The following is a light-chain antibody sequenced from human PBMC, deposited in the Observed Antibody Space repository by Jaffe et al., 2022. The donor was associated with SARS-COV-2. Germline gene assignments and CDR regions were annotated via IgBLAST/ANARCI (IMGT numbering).Light chain of an antibody. CDR3: SSYAGSHNLV. Sequence: QSALTQPPSASGSPGQSVTISCSGTSNDVGGYNYVSWYQQHPGEAPKLMIYEVSKRPSGVPDRFSGSKYGYTASLTVSGLQAEDEADYYCSSYAGSHNLVFGGGTKLTVL. CDR2: EVS. J-gene: IGLJ2*01. CDR1: SNDVGGYNY. V-gene: IGLV2-8*01.